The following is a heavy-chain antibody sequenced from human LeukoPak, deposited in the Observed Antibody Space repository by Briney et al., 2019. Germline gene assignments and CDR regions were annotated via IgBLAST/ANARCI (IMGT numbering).Heavy chain of an antibody. CDR2: IYHSGTI. Sequence: SETLSLTCTVSGGSISGYYWNWIRQSPEKGLEWIGYIYHSGTINFNPSLKARVTMSIDTSKNQFSLKLSSVTAADTAVYYCGGATIDAFNIWGQGTMVTVSS. D-gene: IGHD1-26*01. CDR3: GGATIDAFNI. J-gene: IGHJ3*02. V-gene: IGHV4-59*04. CDR1: GGSISGYY.